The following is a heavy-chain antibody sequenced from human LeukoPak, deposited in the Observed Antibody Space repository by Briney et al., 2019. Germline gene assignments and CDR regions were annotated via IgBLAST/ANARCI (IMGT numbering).Heavy chain of an antibody. V-gene: IGHV4-59*12. Sequence: PSETLSLTCTVSGGFISSYYWSWIRQPPGRGLEWIGYIYYSGSTNYNPSLQSRVTISVDTSKNQFALKLSSVTAADTAVYYCARGPGFWSGYYIYWGEGTLVTVSS. J-gene: IGHJ4*02. CDR1: GGFISSYY. CDR3: ARGPGFWSGYYIY. CDR2: IYYSGST. D-gene: IGHD3-3*01.